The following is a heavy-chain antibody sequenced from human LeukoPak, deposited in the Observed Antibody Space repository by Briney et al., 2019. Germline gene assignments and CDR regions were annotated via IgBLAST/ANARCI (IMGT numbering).Heavy chain of an antibody. CDR2: ISAYNGNT. CDR1: GYTFTSYG. V-gene: IGHV1-18*01. D-gene: IGHD3-22*01. Sequence: ASLKVSCKASGYTFTSYGISWVRQAPGQGLEWMEWISAYNGNTNYAQKLQGRVTMTTDTSTSTAYMELRSLTSDDTAVYYCARVDYYDSSGYYSGYWGQGTLVTVSS. CDR3: ARVDYYDSSGYYSGY. J-gene: IGHJ4*02.